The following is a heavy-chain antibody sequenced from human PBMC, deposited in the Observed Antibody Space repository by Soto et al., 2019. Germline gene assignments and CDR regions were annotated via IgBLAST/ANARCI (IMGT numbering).Heavy chain of an antibody. CDR2: VDGSGGDT. J-gene: IGHJ4*02. CDR3: AKDIFAAAYAATSAFDL. V-gene: IGHV3-23*01. CDR1: GFTFSSHA. D-gene: IGHD2-8*01. Sequence: QSGGSLRLSCAACGFTFSSHAMGWLRQAPGTGPEWVAFVDGSGGDTSYADSVKGRFTISRDNSDNSLFLHMNSLRAEDTGRYFCAKDIFAAAYAATSAFDLWGQGTLVTVSS.